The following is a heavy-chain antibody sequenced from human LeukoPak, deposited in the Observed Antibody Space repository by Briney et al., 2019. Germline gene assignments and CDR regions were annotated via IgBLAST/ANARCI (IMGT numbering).Heavy chain of an antibody. CDR2: IKQDGAEK. J-gene: IGHJ6*02. V-gene: IGHV3-7*03. Sequence: GGSLRLSCAASGLTFSSYWMSWVRQAPGKGLEWVANIKQDGAEKYYVDSVKGRFSISRDNAKNSLYLQMSSLRAEDTAVYFCARGGGLDVWGQGATVTVSS. CDR1: GLTFSSYW. D-gene: IGHD3-16*01. CDR3: ARGGGLDV.